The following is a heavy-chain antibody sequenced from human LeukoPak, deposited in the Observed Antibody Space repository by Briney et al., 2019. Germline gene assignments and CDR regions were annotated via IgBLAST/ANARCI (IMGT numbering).Heavy chain of an antibody. V-gene: IGHV3-21*01. CDR3: ARERVAGLFDY. CDR1: GFTFISYS. D-gene: IGHD6-19*01. CDR2: ISSSSSYI. J-gene: IGHJ4*02. Sequence: GGSLRFSCAASGFTFISYSMNWVRQAPGKGLEWVSSISSSSSYIYYADSVKGRFTISRDNAKNSLYLQMNSLRAEDTAVYYCARERVAGLFDYWGQGTLVTVSS.